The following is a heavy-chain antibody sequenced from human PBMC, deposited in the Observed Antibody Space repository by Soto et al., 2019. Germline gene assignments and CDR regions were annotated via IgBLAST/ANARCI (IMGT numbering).Heavy chain of an antibody. V-gene: IGHV3-9*01. Sequence: EVQLVESGGGLVQPGRSLRLSCADSGFTFDDYAMHWVRQAPGKGLEWVSGISWNSGCIGYADSVKGRFTISRDNAKNSLYLQMNSLRAEDTALYYYAKVATVTRNYFDYWGQGTLVTVSS. CDR1: GFTFDDYA. J-gene: IGHJ4*02. CDR2: ISWNSGCI. CDR3: AKVATVTRNYFDY. D-gene: IGHD4-17*01.